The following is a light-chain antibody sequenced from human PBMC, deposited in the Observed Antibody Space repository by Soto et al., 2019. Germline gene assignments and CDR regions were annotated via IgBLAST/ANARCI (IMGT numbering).Light chain of an antibody. V-gene: IGLV1-40*01. Sequence: SVLTQPPSVPRAPGQRVSISCTGPSTNIRAGYAVHWYQHPPGTSPKLLIVGNTIRPFWVPDRLHGSSYGTSPSLAITGLQAEDAGDYYCQSYDSTLSARYVIGAGTKVIGL. CDR1: STNIRAGYA. CDR3: QSYDSTLSARYV. J-gene: IGLJ1*01. CDR2: GNT.